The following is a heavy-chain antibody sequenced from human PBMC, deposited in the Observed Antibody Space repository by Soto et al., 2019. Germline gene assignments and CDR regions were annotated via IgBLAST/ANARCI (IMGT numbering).Heavy chain of an antibody. V-gene: IGHV1-46*01. CDR1: GYTFTSYY. CDR2: INPSGGST. Sequence: ASVKVSCKASGYTFTSYYMHWVRQAPGQGLEWMGIINPSGGSTSYAQKFQGRVTMTRDTSTSTVYMELSSLRSEDTAVYYCARRMSSGYYSKSPFDYWGQGTLVTVSS. D-gene: IGHD3-22*01. CDR3: ARRMSSGYYSKSPFDY. J-gene: IGHJ4*02.